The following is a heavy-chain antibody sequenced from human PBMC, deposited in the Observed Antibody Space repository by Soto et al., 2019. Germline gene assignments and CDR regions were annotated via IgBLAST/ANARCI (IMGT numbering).Heavy chain of an antibody. V-gene: IGHV5-51*01. CDR3: ARWKSGSYYFNYYYYGMDV. CDR2: IYPGDSDT. D-gene: IGHD1-26*01. J-gene: IGHJ6*02. Sequence: PGESLKISCKGSGYSFTSYWIGWVSQMPGKGLEWMGIIYPGDSDTRYSPSFQGQVTISADKSISTAYLQWSSLKASDTAMYYCARWKSGSYYFNYYYYGMDVWGQGATVTVS. CDR1: GYSFTSYW.